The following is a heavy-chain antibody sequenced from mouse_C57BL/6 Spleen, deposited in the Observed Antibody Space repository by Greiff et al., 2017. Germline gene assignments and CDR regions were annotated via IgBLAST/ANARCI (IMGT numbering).Heavy chain of an antibody. D-gene: IGHD4-1*01. CDR1: GFTFSSYT. Sequence: EVKLVESGGGLVKPGGSLKLSCAASGFTFSSYTMSWVRQTPEKRLEWVATISGGGGNTYYPDSVKGRFTISRDNAKNTLYLQMSSLRSEDTALYYCARQLAYAMDYWGQGTSVTVSS. J-gene: IGHJ4*01. CDR3: ARQLAYAMDY. V-gene: IGHV5-9*01. CDR2: ISGGGGNT.